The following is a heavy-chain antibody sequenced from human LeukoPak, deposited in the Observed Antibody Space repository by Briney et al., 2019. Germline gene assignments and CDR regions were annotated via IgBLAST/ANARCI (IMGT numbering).Heavy chain of an antibody. CDR2: INPNSGGT. J-gene: IGHJ4*02. D-gene: IGHD4-17*01. CDR1: GYTFTGYY. CDR3: ARESEYGDYANFDY. V-gene: IGHV1-2*02. Sequence: GASVNVSCKASGYTFTGYYMHWVQQAPGQGLEWMGWINPNSGGTNYAQKFQGRVTMTRDTSISTAYMELSRLRSDDTAVYYCARESEYGDYANFDYWGQGTLVTVSS.